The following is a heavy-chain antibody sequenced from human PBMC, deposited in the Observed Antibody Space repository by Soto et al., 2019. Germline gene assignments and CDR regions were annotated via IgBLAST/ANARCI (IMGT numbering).Heavy chain of an antibody. CDR2: IWYDGSNK. Sequence: QVQLVESGGGVVQPGRSLRLSCAASGFTFSSYGMHWVRQAPGKGLEWAAVIWYDGSNKYYIDSVKGRFTISRDNSRNTLYLQMNSLSAEDTAVYYCARGLITSTHRGIDYWGQGTLVTVSS. D-gene: IGHD3-16*01. V-gene: IGHV3-33*01. CDR1: GFTFSSYG. CDR3: ARGLITSTHRGIDY. J-gene: IGHJ4*02.